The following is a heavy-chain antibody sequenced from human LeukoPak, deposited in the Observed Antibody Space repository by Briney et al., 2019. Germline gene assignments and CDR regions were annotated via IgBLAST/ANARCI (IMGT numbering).Heavy chain of an antibody. V-gene: IGHV4-34*01. J-gene: IGHJ4*02. CDR1: GGSFSGYY. D-gene: IGHD5-18*01. CDR3: ARGGGYSYGYFSSPFDY. CDR2: INHSGST. Sequence: SETLSLTCAVYGGSFSGYYWSWIRQPPGKGLEWIGEINHSGSTNYNPSLKSRVTISVVTSKNQFSLKLSSVTAADTAVYYCARGGGYSYGYFSSPFDYWGQGTLVTVSS.